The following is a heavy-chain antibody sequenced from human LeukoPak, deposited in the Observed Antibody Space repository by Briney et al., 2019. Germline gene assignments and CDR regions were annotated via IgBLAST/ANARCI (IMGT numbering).Heavy chain of an antibody. CDR3: ARDSPERGYSYGPLDNYFDY. CDR2: IYSGGST. Sequence: GGSLRLSCAASGFTVSSNYMSWVRQAPGKGLEWVSVIYSGGSTDYADSVKGRFTISRDNSKNTLYLQMNSLRAEDTAVYYCARDSPERGYSYGPLDNYFDYWGQGTLVTVSS. V-gene: IGHV3-53*01. J-gene: IGHJ4*02. D-gene: IGHD5-18*01. CDR1: GFTVSSNY.